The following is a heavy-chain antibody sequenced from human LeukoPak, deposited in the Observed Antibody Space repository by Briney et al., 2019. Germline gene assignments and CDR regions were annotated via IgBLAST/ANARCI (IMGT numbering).Heavy chain of an antibody. CDR3: AKVTYDYVWGSYEN. D-gene: IGHD3-16*01. V-gene: IGHV3-23*01. Sequence: VQPGGSLRLPCVASGFTFRSYVLSWVRQAPGKGLEWVSALSGSGESTYYADAGKGRFTISRDNSKNTVYLQMNGMRVEDTAVYHCAKVTYDYVWGSYENWGQGILVTVSS. CDR2: LSGSGEST. J-gene: IGHJ4*02. CDR1: GFTFRSYV.